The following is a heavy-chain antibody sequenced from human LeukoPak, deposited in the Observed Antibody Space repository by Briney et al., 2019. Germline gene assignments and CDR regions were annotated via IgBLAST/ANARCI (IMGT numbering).Heavy chain of an antibody. CDR3: ARVFPSLDYSNDDAFDI. V-gene: IGHV3-20*01. CDR2: INWNGGST. J-gene: IGHJ3*02. CDR1: GFTFDDYG. D-gene: IGHD4-11*01. Sequence: GGSLRLSCAASGFTFDDYGMSWVRQAPGKGLEWVSGINWNGGSTGYADSVKGRFTISRDNAKNSLYLQMNSLRAEDTALYHCARVFPSLDYSNDDAFDIWGQGTMVTVSS.